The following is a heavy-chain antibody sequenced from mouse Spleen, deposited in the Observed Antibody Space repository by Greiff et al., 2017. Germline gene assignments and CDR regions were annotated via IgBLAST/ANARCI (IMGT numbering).Heavy chain of an antibody. CDR2: IYPGNSDT. Sequence: VQLQQSGTVLARPGASVKMSCKTSGYTFTSYWMHWVKQRPGQGLEWIGAIYPGNSDTSYNQKFKGKAKLTAVTSASTAYMELSSLTNEDSAVYYCTKGVYDGFFFDYWGQGTTLTVSS. V-gene: IGHV1-5*01. J-gene: IGHJ2*01. CDR3: TKGVYDGFFFDY. CDR1: GYTFTSYW. D-gene: IGHD2-3*01.